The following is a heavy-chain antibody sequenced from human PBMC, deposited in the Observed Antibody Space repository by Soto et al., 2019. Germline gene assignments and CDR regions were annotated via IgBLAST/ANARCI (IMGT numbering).Heavy chain of an antibody. CDR3: ARGRMDLLYWSGGSCYSYFYSAFDY. CDR2: INHSGST. V-gene: IGHV4-34*01. CDR1: GGSFSGYY. J-gene: IGHJ4*02. D-gene: IGHD2-15*01. Sequence: QVQLQQWGAGLLKPSETLSLTCAVYGGSFSGYYWSWIRQPPGKGLEWIGEINHSGSTNYNPSIKSRVSIAVDTSKNQFSLKLSSVTAADTAVYYCARGRMDLLYWSGGSCYSYFYSAFDYWGQGTLVTVSS.